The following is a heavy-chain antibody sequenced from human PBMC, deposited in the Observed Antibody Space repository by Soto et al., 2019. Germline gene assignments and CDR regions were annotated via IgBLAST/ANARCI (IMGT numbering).Heavy chain of an antibody. CDR3: ARDIHYDGSGYLSDP. CDR1: GYTFTSYG. V-gene: IGHV1-18*01. J-gene: IGHJ5*02. CDR2: ISAYNGNT. Sequence: ASVKVSCKASGYTFTSYGISWVRQAPGQGLEWMGWISAYNGNTNYAQKLQGRVTMTTDTSTSTAYMELRSLRSDDTAVYYCARDIHYDGSGYLSDPWGQGTLVTVSS. D-gene: IGHD3-22*01.